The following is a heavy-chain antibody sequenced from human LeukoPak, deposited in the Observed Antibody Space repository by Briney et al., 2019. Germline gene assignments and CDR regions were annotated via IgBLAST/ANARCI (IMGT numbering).Heavy chain of an antibody. V-gene: IGHV4-39*01. CDR2: IYYSGST. Sequence: SETLSLTCTVSGGSISSSNFYWGWIRQPPGKALEWIGSIYYSGSTSYNPSLKSRVTISEDTSKNQFSLMLSSVTAADTAVYYCARHSGSYASSWFDYWGQGTLVTVSS. D-gene: IGHD6-13*01. CDR1: GGSISSSNFY. CDR3: ARHSGSYASSWFDY. J-gene: IGHJ4*02.